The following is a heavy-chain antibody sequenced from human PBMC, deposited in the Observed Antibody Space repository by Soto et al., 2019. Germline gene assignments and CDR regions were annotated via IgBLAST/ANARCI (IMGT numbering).Heavy chain of an antibody. D-gene: IGHD2-2*01. CDR2: ITAYTGNT. CDR1: GSTFPSYG. V-gene: IGHV1-18*04. Sequence: GASVKVSCKASGSTFPSYGFSWVRHAPGQGLEWMGWITAYTGNTNYAQKVQGRVTMTTDTTTSTATKEPRSLRSEDTAVSYCARGRDILLVPAAHPPVPYGMDVWGQGTTVTVSS. CDR3: ARGRDILLVPAAHPPVPYGMDV. J-gene: IGHJ6*02.